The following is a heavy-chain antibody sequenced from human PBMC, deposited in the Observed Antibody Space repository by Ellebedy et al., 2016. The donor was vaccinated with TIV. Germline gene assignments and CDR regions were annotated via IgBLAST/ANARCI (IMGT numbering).Heavy chain of an antibody. Sequence: GESLKISCKASGYSFANYWIGWVRQMPGKGLEYMGIIYPGDSDTRYSPSFQGQVTISADKSISTAYLQWSSLKASDTAMYYCARLGNGYNLHEALNFFDPWGQGTLVTVSS. J-gene: IGHJ5*02. CDR1: GYSFANYW. D-gene: IGHD5-24*01. V-gene: IGHV5-51*01. CDR2: IYPGDSDT. CDR3: ARLGNGYNLHEALNFFDP.